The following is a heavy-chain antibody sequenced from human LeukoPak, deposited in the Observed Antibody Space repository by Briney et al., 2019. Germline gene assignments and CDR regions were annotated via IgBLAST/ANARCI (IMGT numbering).Heavy chain of an antibody. CDR1: GSTFSTYA. D-gene: IGHD2-21*02. CDR2: SDGSSSHI. Sequence: GGSLRPSCAASGSTFSTYAMNWVRQAPGKGLNWASSSDGSSSHICYADSVKGRFTISRDNTKSSLYLQMNSLRAEDMAVYYCARGYCGGDCYGDWGQGTLVTVSS. J-gene: IGHJ1*01. V-gene: IGHV3-21*01. CDR3: ARGYCGGDCYGD.